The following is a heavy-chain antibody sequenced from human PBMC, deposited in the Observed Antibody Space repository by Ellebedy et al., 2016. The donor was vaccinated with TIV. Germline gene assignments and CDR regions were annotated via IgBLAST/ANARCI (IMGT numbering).Heavy chain of an antibody. J-gene: IGHJ4*02. CDR2: IRSKANSYAT. D-gene: IGHD5-18*01. Sequence: ESLKISCAASGFTFSGSAMHWVRQASGKGLEWVGRIRSKANSYATAYAASVKGRFTISRDDSKNTAYLQMNSLKTEDTAVYYCTEDTAMVWGQGTLVTVSS. CDR1: GFTFSGSA. V-gene: IGHV3-73*01. CDR3: TEDTAMV.